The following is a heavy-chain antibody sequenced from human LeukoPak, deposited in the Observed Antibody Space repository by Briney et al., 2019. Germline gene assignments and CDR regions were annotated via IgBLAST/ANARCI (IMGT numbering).Heavy chain of an antibody. D-gene: IGHD1-26*01. CDR2: IYYTGST. CDR3: AKTGIVGATPYFQH. V-gene: IGHV4-59*01. Sequence: PSETLSLTCTVSGGSMSRYYWSWIRQPPGKGLEWIGYIYYTGSTNYNPSLKSRVTMSVDTSKNQFSLKLSSVTAADTAVYYCAKTGIVGATPYFQHWGQGTLVTVSS. J-gene: IGHJ1*01. CDR1: GGSMSRYY.